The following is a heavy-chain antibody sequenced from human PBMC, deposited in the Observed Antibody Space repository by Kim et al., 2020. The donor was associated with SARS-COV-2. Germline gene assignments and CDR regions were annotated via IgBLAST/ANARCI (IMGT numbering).Heavy chain of an antibody. CDR3: ARRGQRIGPDAFDI. J-gene: IGHJ3*02. Sequence: SETLSLTCTXSGGSISSSSYYWGWTRQFPGKGLEWIGSIYYSGRTYYNPSLKSRVTISVDTSKNQFSLKLSSVTAADTAVYYCARRGQRIGPDAFDIWGQGTMVTVSS. CDR1: GGSISSSSYY. V-gene: IGHV4-39*01. CDR2: IYYSGRT. D-gene: IGHD6-25*01.